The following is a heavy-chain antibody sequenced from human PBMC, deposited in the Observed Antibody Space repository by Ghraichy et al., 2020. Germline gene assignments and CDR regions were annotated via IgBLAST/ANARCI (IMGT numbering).Heavy chain of an antibody. CDR3: AKDLTTPPMRLYNGAFDI. Sequence: GGSLRLSCAASGFTFSSYAMSWVRQAPGKGLEWVSAISGSGGSTYYADSVKGRFTISRDNSKNTLYLQMNSLRAEDTAVYYCAKDLTTPPMRLYNGAFDIWGQGTMVTVSS. V-gene: IGHV3-23*01. CDR2: ISGSGGST. D-gene: IGHD1-1*01. J-gene: IGHJ3*02. CDR1: GFTFSSYA.